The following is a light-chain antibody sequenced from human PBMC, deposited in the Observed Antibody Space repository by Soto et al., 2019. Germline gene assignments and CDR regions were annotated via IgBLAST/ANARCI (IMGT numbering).Light chain of an antibody. CDR2: DVT. Sequence: QSALTQPPSASGSPGQSVAISCTGTSSDVGGCNYVSWYQQYPGKAPKLMIYDVTKRPSGVPDRFSGSKSGNTASLTVSGLQAEDEADYYCSSYAGTHVVFGTGTKVTVL. CDR3: SSYAGTHVV. V-gene: IGLV2-8*01. CDR1: SSDVGGCNY. J-gene: IGLJ1*01.